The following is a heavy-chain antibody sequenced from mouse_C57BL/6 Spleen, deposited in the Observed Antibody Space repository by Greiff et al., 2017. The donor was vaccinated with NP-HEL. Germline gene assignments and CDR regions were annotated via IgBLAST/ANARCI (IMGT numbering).Heavy chain of an antibody. J-gene: IGHJ4*01. D-gene: IGHD1-1*01. CDR3: ASENYYGSSYAMDY. CDR1: GYSITSGYY. CDR2: ISYDGSN. V-gene: IGHV3-6*01. Sequence: DVKLQESGPGLVKPSQSLSLTCSVTGYSITSGYYWNWIRQFPGNKLEWMGYISYDGSNNYNPSLKNRISITRDTSKNQFFLKLNSVTTEDTATYYWASENYYGSSYAMDYWGQGTSVTVSS.